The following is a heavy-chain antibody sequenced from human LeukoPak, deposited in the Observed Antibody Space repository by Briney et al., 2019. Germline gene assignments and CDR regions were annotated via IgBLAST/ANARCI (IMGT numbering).Heavy chain of an antibody. V-gene: IGHV3-23*01. CDR3: ARDPGGPHTVKWDAFDI. J-gene: IGHJ3*02. CDR2: ISGSGGST. Sequence: GGSLRLSCAASGFTFSSYAMSWVRQAPGKGLEWVSAISGSGGSTYYADSVKGRFTISRDNSKNTLYLQMNSLRAEDTAVYYCARDPGGPHTVKWDAFDIWGQGTMVTVSS. CDR1: GFTFSSYA. D-gene: IGHD2-2*02.